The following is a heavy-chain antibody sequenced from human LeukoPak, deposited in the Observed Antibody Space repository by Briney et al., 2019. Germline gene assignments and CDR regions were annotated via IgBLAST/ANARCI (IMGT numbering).Heavy chain of an antibody. CDR2: ISYDGSNK. CDR3: ARVSPHYGDYRFDY. CDR1: GFTFSSYA. Sequence: GGSLRLSCAASGFTFSSYAMHWVRQAPGKGLEWVAVISYDGSNKYYADSVKGRFTISRDDSKNTLYLQMNSLRAEDTAVYYCARVSPHYGDYRFDYWGQGTLVTVSS. V-gene: IGHV3-30-3*01. J-gene: IGHJ4*02. D-gene: IGHD4-17*01.